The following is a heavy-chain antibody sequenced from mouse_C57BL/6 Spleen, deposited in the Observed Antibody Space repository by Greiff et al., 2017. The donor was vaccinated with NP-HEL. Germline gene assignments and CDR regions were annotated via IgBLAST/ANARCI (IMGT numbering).Heavy chain of an antibody. CDR2: IDPSDSYT. J-gene: IGHJ2*01. Sequence: QVQLQQPGAELVRPGTSVKLSCKASGYTFTSYWMHWVKQRPGQGLEWIGVIDPSDSYTNYNQKFKGKATLTVDTSSSTAYMQLSSLTSEDSAVYYCARSLEYWGKGTTLAAAS. V-gene: IGHV1-59*01. CDR3: ARSLEY. CDR1: GYTFTSYW.